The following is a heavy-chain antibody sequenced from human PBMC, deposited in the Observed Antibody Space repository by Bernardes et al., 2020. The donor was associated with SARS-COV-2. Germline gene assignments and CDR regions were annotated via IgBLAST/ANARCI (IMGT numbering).Heavy chain of an antibody. J-gene: IGHJ6*02. CDR1: GFSLRTRGLC. D-gene: IGHD4-17*01. Sequence: SGPKLVSTTPTLTLTCTFTGFSLRTRGLCLVWIRQLTAYALKTIAPNDCEGGNYFSTYITTRYPIVKDTAKSHVVLTMTNMHPVDTATYYCGRAYGDYAFGPHYCDMHGWSQGTTITVS. CDR2: NDCEGGN. CDR3: GRAYGDYAFGPHYCDMHG. V-gene: IGHV2-70*01.